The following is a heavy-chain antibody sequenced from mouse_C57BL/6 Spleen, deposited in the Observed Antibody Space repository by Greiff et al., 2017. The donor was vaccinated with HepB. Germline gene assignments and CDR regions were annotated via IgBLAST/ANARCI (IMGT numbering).Heavy chain of an antibody. V-gene: IGHV1-22*01. CDR1: GYTFTDYN. CDR3: ARSYYYGSSYPNY. D-gene: IGHD1-1*01. CDR2: INPNNGGT. Sequence: VQLQQSGPELVKPGASVKMSCKASGYTFTDYNMHWVKQSHGKSLEWIGYINPNNGGTSYNQKFKGKATLTVNKSSSTAYMELRSLTSEDSAVYYCARSYYYGSSYPNYWGQGTTLTVSS. J-gene: IGHJ2*01.